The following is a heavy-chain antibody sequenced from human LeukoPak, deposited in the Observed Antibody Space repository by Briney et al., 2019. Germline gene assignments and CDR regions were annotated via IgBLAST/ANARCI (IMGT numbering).Heavy chain of an antibody. J-gene: IGHJ3*02. Sequence: ASVKVSCKASGGTFSSYAISWVRQAPGQGLEWMGRIIPIFGTANYAQKFQGRVTITTDESTSTAYMELSSLRSDDTAVYYCAREASGWYANDAFDIWGQGTMVTVSS. CDR3: AREASGWYANDAFDI. CDR1: GGTFSSYA. V-gene: IGHV1-69*05. D-gene: IGHD6-19*01. CDR2: IIPIFGTA.